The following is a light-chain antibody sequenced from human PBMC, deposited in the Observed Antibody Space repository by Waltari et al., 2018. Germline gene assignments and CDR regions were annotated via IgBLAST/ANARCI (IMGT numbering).Light chain of an antibody. J-gene: IGKJ2*01. CDR2: WAS. CDR1: QNVLYSDTNKNY. Sequence: DIVMTQSPDSLAVSLGERAPITFQSSQNVLYSDTNKNYLAWYQQKPGQSPKLLIYWASTRQSWVPDRFSGSGSGTDFTLTVSSLQAEDVAVYYCQQYYTTPYTFGQGTKLEIK. CDR3: QQYYTTPYT. V-gene: IGKV4-1*01.